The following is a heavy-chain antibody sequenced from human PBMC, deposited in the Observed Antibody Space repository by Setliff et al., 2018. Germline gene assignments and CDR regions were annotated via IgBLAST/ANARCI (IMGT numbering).Heavy chain of an antibody. CDR2: IQNGGNT. D-gene: IGHD3-10*01. CDR3: ARHTIAMSTIISYFDY. J-gene: IGHJ4*02. CDR1: GDSISRYY. V-gene: IGHV4-59*08. Sequence: PSETLSLTCTVSGDSISRYYWSWIRQPPGKGLEWIGYIQNGGNTKYNPSLGSRITMSVDTSKNQFSLKVSTVTAADTAVYYCARHTIAMSTIISYFDYWGQGTLVTVSS.